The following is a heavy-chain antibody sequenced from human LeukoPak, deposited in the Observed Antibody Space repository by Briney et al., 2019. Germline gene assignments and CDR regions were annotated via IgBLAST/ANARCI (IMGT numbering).Heavy chain of an antibody. CDR3: ARAWGIAAAVFDY. V-gene: IGHV4-34*01. J-gene: IGHJ4*02. CDR1: GGSFSGYY. CDR2: INRSGST. D-gene: IGHD6-13*01. Sequence: SETLSLTCAVYGGSFSGYYWSSIRQPPGKGLEWIGEINRSGSTNYNPSLKSRVTISVDTSKNQFSLKLSSVTAADTAVYYCARAWGIAAAVFDYWGQGTLVTVSS.